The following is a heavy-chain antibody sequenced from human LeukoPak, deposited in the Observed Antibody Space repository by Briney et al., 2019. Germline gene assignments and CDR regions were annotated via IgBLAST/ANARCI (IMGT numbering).Heavy chain of an antibody. V-gene: IGHV3-30*03. CDR3: ARAIQCGGDCYFFDY. Sequence: GGTLRLSCAASGFTFSSYGMHWVRQAPGKGLEWVAVISYDESNKYYADSVKGRFTISRDNSKNTLYLQMNSLRAEDTAVYYCARAIQCGGDCYFFDYWGQGTLVTVSS. J-gene: IGHJ4*02. CDR1: GFTFSSYG. D-gene: IGHD2-21*02. CDR2: ISYDESNK.